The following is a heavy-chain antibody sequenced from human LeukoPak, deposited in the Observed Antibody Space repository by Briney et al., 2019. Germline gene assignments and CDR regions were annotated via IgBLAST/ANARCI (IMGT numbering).Heavy chain of an antibody. CDR1: GFTFRSYA. J-gene: IGHJ4*02. D-gene: IGHD3-22*01. CDR2: ISASGDMT. CDR3: AKDGRYYDSSGYYYVGYFDY. Sequence: PGGSLRLSCAVSGFTFRSYAMCWVRRAPGKGLEWVSAISASGDMTYYADSVKGRFTISRDNSKNTLYLQMISLRAEDTAVYYCAKDGRYYDSSGYYYVGYFDYWGQGTLVTVSS. V-gene: IGHV3-23*01.